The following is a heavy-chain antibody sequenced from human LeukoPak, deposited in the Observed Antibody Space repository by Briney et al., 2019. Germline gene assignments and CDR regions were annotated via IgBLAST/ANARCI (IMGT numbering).Heavy chain of an antibody. Sequence: GDSLTLPCSVSGFNISSYWVLLVRQAPGKGLVWVSRINTDGSTTSYADSVKGRFTFSRDNAKNTLYLQMNSLRAEDTAVYYCTRYLSGGFDSWGQGTLVTVSS. D-gene: IGHD2-15*01. V-gene: IGHV3-74*01. CDR3: TRYLSGGFDS. CDR1: GFNISSYW. CDR2: INTDGSTT. J-gene: IGHJ4*02.